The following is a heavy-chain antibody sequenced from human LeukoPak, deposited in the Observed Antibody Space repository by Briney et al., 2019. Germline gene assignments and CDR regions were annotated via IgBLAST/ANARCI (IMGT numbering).Heavy chain of an antibody. CDR1: GGSISSHY. V-gene: IGHV4-59*11. CDR2: IYYSGST. J-gene: IGHJ4*02. CDR3: ARDSSSSGYYYYFDY. Sequence: SETLSLTCTVSGGSISSHYWSWIRQPPGKGLEWIGYIYYSGSTNYNPSLKSRVTISVDTSKNQFSLKLSSVTAADTAVYNCARDSSSSGYYYYFDYWGQGTLVTVSS. D-gene: IGHD3-22*01.